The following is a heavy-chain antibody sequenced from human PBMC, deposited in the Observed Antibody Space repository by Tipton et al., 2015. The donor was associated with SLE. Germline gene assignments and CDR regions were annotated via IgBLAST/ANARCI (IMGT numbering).Heavy chain of an antibody. CDR1: GYTFTSYY. CDR3: ATWPWGGGDTNWFDP. V-gene: IGHV1-46*01. Sequence: QLVQSGAEVKKPGASVKVSCKASGYTFTSYYMHWVRQAPGQGLEWMGIINPSGGSTSYAQKFQGRVTMTRDTSTSTVYMELSSLRSEDTAVYYCATWPWGGGDTNWFDPWGQGTLVTVSS. J-gene: IGHJ5*02. CDR2: INPSGGST. D-gene: IGHD2-21*02.